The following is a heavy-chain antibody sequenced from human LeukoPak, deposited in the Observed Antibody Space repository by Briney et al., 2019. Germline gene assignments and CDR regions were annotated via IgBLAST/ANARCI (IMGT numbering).Heavy chain of an antibody. CDR2: ISSSSSYI. CDR3: ALAAAAYYFDY. Sequence: GGSLRLSCAASGFTFSSYSMNWVRQAPGKGLEWVSSISSSSSYIYYADSVKGRFTISRDNSKNTLYLQMNSLRAEDTAVYYRALAAAAYYFDYWGQGTLVTVSS. D-gene: IGHD6-13*01. V-gene: IGHV3-21*04. CDR1: GFTFSSYS. J-gene: IGHJ4*02.